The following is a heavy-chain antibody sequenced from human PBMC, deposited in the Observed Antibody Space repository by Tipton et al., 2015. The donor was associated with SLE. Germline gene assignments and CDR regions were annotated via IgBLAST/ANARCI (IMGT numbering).Heavy chain of an antibody. CDR1: GFTFSSYE. CDR2: ISSSGSTI. CDR3: ARDRVGGDYFDY. D-gene: IGHD1-26*01. J-gene: IGHJ4*02. Sequence: GSLRLSCAASGFTFSSYEMNWVRQAPGKGLEWVSYISSSGSTIYYADSVKGRFTISRDNAKNSLYLQMNSLRAEDTAVYYCARDRVGGDYFDYWGQGTLVTVSS. V-gene: IGHV3-48*03.